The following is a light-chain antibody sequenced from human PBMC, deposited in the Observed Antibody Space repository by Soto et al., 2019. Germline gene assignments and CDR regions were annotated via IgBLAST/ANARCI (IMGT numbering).Light chain of an antibody. Sequence: EIVLTQSPGTLSLSPGERATLSCRASQSVSSSLAWYQQKPGQAPRLLIYDASNRATGIPVRFSGSGSGTDFTLTISSLDPEDFALYYCQQRSNWPGTFGQGTKVDIK. CDR3: QQRSNWPGT. J-gene: IGKJ1*01. CDR2: DAS. CDR1: QSVSSS. V-gene: IGKV3-11*01.